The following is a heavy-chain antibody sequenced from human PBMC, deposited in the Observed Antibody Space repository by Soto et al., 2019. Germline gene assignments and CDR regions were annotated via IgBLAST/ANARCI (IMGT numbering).Heavy chain of an antibody. CDR1: GYTLTELS. CDR2: FDPEDGET. D-gene: IGHD2-15*01. J-gene: IGHJ4*02. Sequence: ASVKVSCKVSGYTLTELSMHWVRQAPGKGLEWMGGFDPEDGETIYAQKFQGRVTMTEDTSTDTAYMELSSLRSEDTAVYYCATKNLDDCSGGSCYITYFDTWGQGTPVTVSS. V-gene: IGHV1-24*01. CDR3: ATKNLDDCSGGSCYITYFDT.